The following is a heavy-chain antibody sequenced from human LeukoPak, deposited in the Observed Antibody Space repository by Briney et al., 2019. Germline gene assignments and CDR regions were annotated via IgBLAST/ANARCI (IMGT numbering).Heavy chain of an antibody. Sequence: PGGSPRLSCAASGFSFGSYDMNWVRQAPGKGLEWVSSITTSSSYIYYADSVKGRFTVSRDNAKNSLYLQMNSLRAEDTAVYYCASHIVVVTAIRYYAMDVWGQGTTVTVSS. V-gene: IGHV3-21*01. J-gene: IGHJ6*02. CDR2: ITTSSSYI. D-gene: IGHD2-2*01. CDR1: GFSFGSYD. CDR3: ASHIVVVTAIRYYAMDV.